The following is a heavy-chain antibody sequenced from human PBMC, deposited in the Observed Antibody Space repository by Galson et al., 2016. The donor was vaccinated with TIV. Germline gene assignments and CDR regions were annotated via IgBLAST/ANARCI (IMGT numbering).Heavy chain of an antibody. CDR2: IKEDESEI. CDR1: GFTFSTYA. V-gene: IGHV3-7*01. J-gene: IGHJ4*02. Sequence: SLRLSCAASGFTFSTYAMHWVRQAPGKGLQWVANIKEDESEIYYVDSVKGRFTISRDNAKNSLYLQMSSLRAEDTAMYYCSRDLTTGNPGYDYWGQGTLVTVSS. D-gene: IGHD1-1*01. CDR3: SRDLTTGNPGYDY.